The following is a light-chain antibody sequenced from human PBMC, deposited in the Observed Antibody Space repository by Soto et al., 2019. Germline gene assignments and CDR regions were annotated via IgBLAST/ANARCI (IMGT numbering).Light chain of an antibody. CDR1: QSLHRD. Sequence: IVVTQSPAPLSMSPGERATLSCRASQSLHRDLAWYQQIPGLSPRLLIYGASSRATGIPDRFSGSGSGTDFTLTISSLEPEDSAVYYCQQRHMWPITVGQGTRLEIK. CDR3: QQRHMWPIT. V-gene: IGKV3-11*01. J-gene: IGKJ5*01. CDR2: GAS.